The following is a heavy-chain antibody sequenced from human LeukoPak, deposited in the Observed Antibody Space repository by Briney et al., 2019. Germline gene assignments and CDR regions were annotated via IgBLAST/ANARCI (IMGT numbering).Heavy chain of an antibody. CDR1: GGSISSYY. Sequence: SETLSLTCTVSGGSISSYYWSWIRQPPGKGLEWIGYIYYSGSTNYNPSLKSRVTISVDTSKNQFSLKLSSVTAADTAVYYCARAGYYYGSGCYLAFDPFDIWGQGTMVTVSS. J-gene: IGHJ3*02. V-gene: IGHV4-59*01. CDR2: IYYSGST. D-gene: IGHD3-10*01. CDR3: ARAGYYYGSGCYLAFDPFDI.